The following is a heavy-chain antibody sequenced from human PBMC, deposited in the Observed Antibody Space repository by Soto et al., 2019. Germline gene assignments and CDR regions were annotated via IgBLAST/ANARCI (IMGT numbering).Heavy chain of an antibody. CDR1: GFTFSSYE. V-gene: IGHV3-48*03. CDR3: ARVRYSAYGGYYLDD. CDR2: ISGSGSAI. Sequence: EVQLVESGGGLVQPGGSLRLSCAASGFTFSSYEMNWVRQAPGKGLEWFSYISGSGSAIYYADSVKGRFTISRDNAKNSLYRQMNSLRAEDTAVYDGARVRYSAYGGYYLDDWGQGTLVTVSS. J-gene: IGHJ4*02. D-gene: IGHD5-12*01.